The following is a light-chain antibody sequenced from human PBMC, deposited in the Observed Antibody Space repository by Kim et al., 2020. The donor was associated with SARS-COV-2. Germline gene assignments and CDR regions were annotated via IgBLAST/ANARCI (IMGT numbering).Light chain of an antibody. V-gene: IGLV3-1*01. CDR1: KLGDKY. Sequence: VTPEQTASITCSGDKLGDKYACWYQQKPGQSPVLVIYQDSKRPSGIPERFSGSNSGNTATLTISGTQAMDEADYYCQAWDSSTWVFGGGTQLTVL. CDR2: QDS. J-gene: IGLJ3*02. CDR3: QAWDSSTWV.